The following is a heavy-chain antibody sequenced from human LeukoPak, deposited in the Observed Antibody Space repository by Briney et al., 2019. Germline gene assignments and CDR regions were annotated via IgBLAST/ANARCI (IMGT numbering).Heavy chain of an antibody. CDR2: ISGSGGST. CDR1: GFTFSSYA. CDR3: AKDLEQIVVVPAAIGGAFDI. D-gene: IGHD2-2*02. Sequence: GGSLRLSCAASGFTFSSYAMSWVRQAPGKGLEWVSAISGSGGSTYYADSVKGRFTISRDNSKNTLYLQMNSLRAEGTAVYYCAKDLEQIVVVPAAIGGAFDIWGQGTMVTVSS. J-gene: IGHJ3*02. V-gene: IGHV3-23*01.